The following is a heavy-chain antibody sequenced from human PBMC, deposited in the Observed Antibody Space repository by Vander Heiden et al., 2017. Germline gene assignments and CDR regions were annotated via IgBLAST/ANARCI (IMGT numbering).Heavy chain of an antibody. CDR1: GFHFSRYG. CDR2: IWDDGSNK. CDR3: ARDWGAYESSGYPYNWFDP. J-gene: IGHJ5*02. Sequence: VPLVESGGGVVQRERSLRLSCPASGFHFSRYGMHWVRQARGKGLEWVAVIWDDGSNKYYADSEKGRFTSYRDNSKSRLYRQMNSRRAEETAVYYCARDWGAYESSGYPYNWFDPWGQGTLVTVSS. V-gene: IGHV3-33*01. D-gene: IGHD3-22*01.